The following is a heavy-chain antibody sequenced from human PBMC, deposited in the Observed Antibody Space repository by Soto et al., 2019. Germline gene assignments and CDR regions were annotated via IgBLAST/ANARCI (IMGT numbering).Heavy chain of an antibody. CDR2: VYWAYDK. CDR3: ARKNYGDYPTYF. Sequence: QITLKESGPTLVKPTQTLTLTCTFSGFSLSTRGVGVGWIRQPPRKALEWLAVVYWAYDKRYSLSLPSRLTITKHTSKKQVVLTMTNTDPVDTSTYYCARKNYGDYPTYFWGQGTLVTVSS. J-gene: IGHJ4*02. D-gene: IGHD4-17*01. V-gene: IGHV2-5*02. CDR1: GFSLSTRGVG.